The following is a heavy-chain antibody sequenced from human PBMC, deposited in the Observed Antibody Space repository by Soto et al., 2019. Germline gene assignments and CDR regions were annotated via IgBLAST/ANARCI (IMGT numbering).Heavy chain of an antibody. D-gene: IGHD3-22*01. Sequence: GGSLRLSCAASGFTFSSYAMSWVRQAPGKGLEWVSAISGSGGSTYYADSVKGRFTISRDNSKNTLYLQMNSLRAEDTAVYYCAKAPMILVRVRYFDLWGRGTLVTVSS. CDR2: ISGSGGST. CDR1: GFTFSSYA. CDR3: AKAPMILVRVRYFDL. J-gene: IGHJ2*01. V-gene: IGHV3-23*01.